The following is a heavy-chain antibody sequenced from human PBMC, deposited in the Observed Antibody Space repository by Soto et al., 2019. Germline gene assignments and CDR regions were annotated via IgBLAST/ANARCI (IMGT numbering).Heavy chain of an antibody. J-gene: IGHJ4*02. Sequence: GGSLRLSCAASGFTFSSYGMHWVRQAPGKGLEWVAVIWYDGSNKYYADSVKGRFTISRDNSKNTLYLQMNSLRAEDTAVYYCARLNDFWSGFPLDYWGQGTLVTVS. CDR3: ARLNDFWSGFPLDY. D-gene: IGHD3-3*01. CDR2: IWYDGSNK. CDR1: GFTFSSYG. V-gene: IGHV3-33*01.